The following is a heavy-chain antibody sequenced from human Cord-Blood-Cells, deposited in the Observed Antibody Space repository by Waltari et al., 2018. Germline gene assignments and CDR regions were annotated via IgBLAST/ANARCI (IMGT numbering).Heavy chain of an antibody. CDR1: GGTFSSYP. D-gene: IGHD6-6*01. CDR3: ASGPLLRYSSSYYFDY. J-gene: IGHJ4*02. V-gene: IGHV1-69*01. CDR2: IIPIFGTA. Sequence: QVQLVQSGAEVKKPGSSVKVSCKAFGGTFSSYPISWVRPAPGQGLEWTGGIIPIFGTANYAQKFQGRVTITADESPSTAYMELSSLRSEDTAVYYCASGPLLRYSSSYYFDYWGQGTLVTVSS.